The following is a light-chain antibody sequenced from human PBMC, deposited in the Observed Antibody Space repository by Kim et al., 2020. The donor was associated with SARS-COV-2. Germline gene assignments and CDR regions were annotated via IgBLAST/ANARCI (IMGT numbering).Light chain of an antibody. CDR2: EDN. CDR1: SGRIASNF. V-gene: IGLV6-57*04. Sequence: NFMLTQPHSVSESPRKTVTISCTRSSGRIASNFVQWYQQRPGSAPTSVIYEDNQRPSWVPDRFSGSIDDSSNSASLTISGLKTEDEADYYCQSGRLFGGGTQLTVL. CDR3: QSGRL. J-gene: IGLJ2*01.